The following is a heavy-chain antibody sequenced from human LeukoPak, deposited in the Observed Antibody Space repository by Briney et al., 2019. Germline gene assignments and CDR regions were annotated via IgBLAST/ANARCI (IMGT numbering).Heavy chain of an antibody. CDR3: ARGRGEYYYDSSGFGGY. J-gene: IGHJ4*02. CDR2: INTDGSST. Sequence: PGGSLRLSCAASGFTFSSYRMHWVRQAPGKGLVWVSRINTDGSSTSYADSVKGRFTISRDNAKNTLYLQMNSLRAEDTAVYYCARGRGEYYYDSSGFGGYWGQGTLAAVSS. V-gene: IGHV3-74*01. D-gene: IGHD3-22*01. CDR1: GFTFSSYR.